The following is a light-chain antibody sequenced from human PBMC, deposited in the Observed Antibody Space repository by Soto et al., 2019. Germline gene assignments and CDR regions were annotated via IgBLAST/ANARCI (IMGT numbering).Light chain of an antibody. V-gene: IGLV1-40*01. CDR3: QSYDSSLSVSYV. CDR2: GNK. CDR1: SSNIGAGYD. J-gene: IGLJ1*01. Sequence: QSVLTQPPSVSGAPGRRVTISCTGSSSNIGAGYDVHWYQQRPGTAPKLLIYGNKNRPSGVPDRFSGSKSGTSASLAITGLQAEDEADYYCQSYDSSLSVSYVFGTGTTLTVL.